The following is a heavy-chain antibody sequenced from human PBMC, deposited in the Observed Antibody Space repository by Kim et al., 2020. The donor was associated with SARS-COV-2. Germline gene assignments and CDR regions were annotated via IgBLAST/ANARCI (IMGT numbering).Heavy chain of an antibody. J-gene: IGHJ5*02. CDR3: ARGVEMATITSGFDP. CDR2: IYYSGST. CDR1: GGSISSYY. Sequence: SETLSLTCTVSGGSISSYYWSWIRQPPGKGLEWIGYIYYSGSTNYNPSLKSRVTISVDTSKNQFSLKLSSVTAADTAVYYCARGVEMATITSGFDPWGQGTLVTVSS. D-gene: IGHD5-12*01. V-gene: IGHV4-59*01.